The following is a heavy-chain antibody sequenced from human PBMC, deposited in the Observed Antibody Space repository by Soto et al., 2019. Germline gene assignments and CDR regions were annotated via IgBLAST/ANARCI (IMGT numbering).Heavy chain of an antibody. CDR3: VRLMSTDTTGYFDY. Sequence: QITLEHSGPPLVNPTQTLTLTCTVSGFSLTTPGLGVGWIRQPPGKALEWLTLVYWHDDKRYSSSLRDRLTIARDTSKNQVVLSMTNMDPEDSATYYCVRLMSTDTTGYFDYWGQGILVTVSS. CDR2: VYWHDDK. V-gene: IGHV2-5*01. D-gene: IGHD1-1*01. J-gene: IGHJ4*02. CDR1: GFSLTTPGLG.